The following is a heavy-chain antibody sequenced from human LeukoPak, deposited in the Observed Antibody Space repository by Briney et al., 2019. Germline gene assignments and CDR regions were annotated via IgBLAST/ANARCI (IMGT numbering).Heavy chain of an antibody. CDR2: IIPILGIA. CDR3: ARETSYYYDSSGYPLDY. J-gene: IGHJ4*02. V-gene: IGHV1-69*04. Sequence: SVKVSCRASGGTLSSYAISWVRQAPGQGLEWMGRIIPILGIANYAQKFQGRVTITADKSTSTAYMELSSLRSEDTAVYYCARETSYYYDSSGYPLDYWGQGTLVTVSP. D-gene: IGHD3-22*01. CDR1: GGTLSSYA.